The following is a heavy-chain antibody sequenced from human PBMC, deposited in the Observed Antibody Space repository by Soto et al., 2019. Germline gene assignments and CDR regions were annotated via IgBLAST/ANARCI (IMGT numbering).Heavy chain of an antibody. J-gene: IGHJ6*02. Sequence: PGGSLRLSCAASGFTFSSYGMHWVRQAPGKGLEWVAVIWYDGSNKYYADSVKGRFTISRDNSKNTLYLQMNSLRAEDTAVYYCARERAPDPYCGNSVDYYGMDVWGQGTTVTVSS. CDR2: IWYDGSNK. D-gene: IGHD2-21*02. CDR1: GFTFSSYG. V-gene: IGHV3-33*01. CDR3: ARERAPDPYCGNSVDYYGMDV.